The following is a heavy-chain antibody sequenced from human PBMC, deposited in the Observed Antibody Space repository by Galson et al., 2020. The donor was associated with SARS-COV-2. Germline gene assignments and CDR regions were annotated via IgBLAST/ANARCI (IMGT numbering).Heavy chain of an antibody. Sequence: TGGSLRLSCAASGFTFSSYGMHWVRQAPGKGLEWVAVIWYDGSNKYYADSVKGRFTISRDNSKNTLYLQMNSLRAEDTAVYYCAREMATIGFGFDYWGQGTLVTVSS. J-gene: IGHJ4*02. V-gene: IGHV3-33*01. CDR3: AREMATIGFGFDY. CDR2: IWYDGSNK. D-gene: IGHD3-16*01. CDR1: GFTFSSYG.